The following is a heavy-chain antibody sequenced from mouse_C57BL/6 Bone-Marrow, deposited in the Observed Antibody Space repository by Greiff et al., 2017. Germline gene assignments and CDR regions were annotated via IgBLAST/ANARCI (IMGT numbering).Heavy chain of an antibody. CDR1: GYTFTSYW. D-gene: IGHD2-3*01. CDR3: ASLCPWCAY. CDR2: IHPNSGST. J-gene: IGHJ3*01. V-gene: IGHV1-64*01. Sequence: QVQLKQPGAELVKPGASVKLSCKASGYTFTSYWMHWVKQRPGQGLEWIGMIHPNSGSTNYNEKFKSKATLTVDKSSSTAYMQLSSRTSEDSAVYYCASLCPWCAYWGQGTLVTVSA.